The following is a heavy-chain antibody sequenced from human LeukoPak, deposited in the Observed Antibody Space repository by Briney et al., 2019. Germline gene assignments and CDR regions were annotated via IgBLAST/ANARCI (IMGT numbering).Heavy chain of an antibody. J-gene: IGHJ4*02. Sequence: SQTLSLTCTVSGGSISSGDYYWSWIRQPPGKGLEWIGYIYYSGSTYYNPSLKSRVTISVDTSKNQFSLKLSSVTAADTAVYYCARDRFWSGYTYFDYWGQGTLVTVSS. CDR1: GGSISSGDYY. CDR2: IYYSGST. V-gene: IGHV4-30-4*08. D-gene: IGHD3-3*01. CDR3: ARDRFWSGYTYFDY.